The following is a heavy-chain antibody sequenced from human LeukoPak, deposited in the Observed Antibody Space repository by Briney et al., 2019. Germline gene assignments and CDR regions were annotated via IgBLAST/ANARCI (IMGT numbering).Heavy chain of an antibody. J-gene: IGHJ5*02. CDR3: ARLYYDSSRYPNWFDP. CDR2: NYYSGST. D-gene: IGHD3-22*01. Sequence: SSETLSLTCTVSCDSIRSYYWSWIRQPPGKGLGWVGDNYYSGSTNYNPSLKSRVTISADTSKNQFSLKLSSVTAADTAVYYCARLYYDSSRYPNWFDPWGQGTLGTVSS. CDR1: CDSIRSYY. V-gene: IGHV4-59*08.